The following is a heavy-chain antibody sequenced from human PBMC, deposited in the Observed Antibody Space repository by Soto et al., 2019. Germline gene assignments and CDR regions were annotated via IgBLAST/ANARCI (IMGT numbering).Heavy chain of an antibody. D-gene: IGHD6-13*01. CDR3: ARMAAAGMRGLYFDY. J-gene: IGHJ4*02. CDR2: IYYSGST. V-gene: IGHV4-59*01. Sequence: SETLSLTCTVSGGSISSYYWSWIRQPPGKGLEWIGYIYYSGSTNYNPSLKSRVTISVDTSKNQFSLKLSSVTAADTAVYYCARMAAAGMRGLYFDYWRQGTLVTVSS. CDR1: GGSISSYY.